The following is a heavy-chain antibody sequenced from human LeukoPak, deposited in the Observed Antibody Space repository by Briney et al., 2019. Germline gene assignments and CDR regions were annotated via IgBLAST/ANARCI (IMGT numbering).Heavy chain of an antibody. CDR2: IYYGGST. CDR1: GGSISSSSYY. D-gene: IGHD3-22*01. V-gene: IGHV4-39*01. J-gene: IGHJ3*02. CDR3: ARIYDSSGYYLRSGAFDI. Sequence: SETLSLTCTVSGGSISSSSYYWGWIRQPPGKGLEWIGSIYYGGSTYYNPSLKSRVTISVDTSKNQFSLKLSSVTAADTAVYYCARIYDSSGYYLRSGAFDIWGQGTMVTVSS.